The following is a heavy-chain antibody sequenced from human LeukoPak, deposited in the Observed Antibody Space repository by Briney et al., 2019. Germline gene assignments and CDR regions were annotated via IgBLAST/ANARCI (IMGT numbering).Heavy chain of an antibody. J-gene: IGHJ4*02. CDR3: ASAGYYDSNGYYLSY. V-gene: IGHV4-4*07. D-gene: IGHD3-22*01. Sequence: PSETLSLTGTVSGGSISSYYWSWIRQPAGKGLEWIGRIYSSVSTNYNPSLKSRVTMSVDTSKNQFSLKLNSVTAADTAVYYCASAGYYDSNGYYLSYWGQGTLVTVSS. CDR1: GGSISSYY. CDR2: IYSSVST.